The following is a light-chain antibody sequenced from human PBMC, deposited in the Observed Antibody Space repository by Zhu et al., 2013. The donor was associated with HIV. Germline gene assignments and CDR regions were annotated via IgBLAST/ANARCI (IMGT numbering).Light chain of an antibody. CDR3: QQYSSYSYT. J-gene: IGKJ2*01. CDR2: AAS. CDR1: QHVDNY. Sequence: IRMTQSPSSFSASTGDRVNITCRASQHVDNYVAWYQYRPGQAPRLLFSAASTLQSGVPSRFSGSGSGTDFTLTISSLQPEDAATYYCQQYSSYSYTFGQGTKLEIK. V-gene: IGKV1-8*01.